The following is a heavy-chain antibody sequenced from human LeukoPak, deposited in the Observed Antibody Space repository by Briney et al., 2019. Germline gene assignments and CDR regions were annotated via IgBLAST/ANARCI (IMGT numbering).Heavy chain of an antibody. V-gene: IGHV3-23*01. CDR3: AKDGGDFNWFDP. CDR1: GFTFSSYA. J-gene: IGHJ5*02. D-gene: IGHD3-16*01. CDR2: ISGSGGST. Sequence: GGSLRLSCAASGFTFSSYAMSWVRQTPVKGLEWVSVISGSGGSTYYADSVKGRFTISRVNSKNTLYLQMNSLRAEDTAVYYCAKDGGDFNWFDPWGQGTLVTVSS.